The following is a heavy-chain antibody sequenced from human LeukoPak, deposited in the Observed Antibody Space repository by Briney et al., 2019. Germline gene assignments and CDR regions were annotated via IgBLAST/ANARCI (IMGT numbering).Heavy chain of an antibody. CDR3: ASSYCSGGSCYWFDP. J-gene: IGHJ5*02. CDR2: INPNSGGT. D-gene: IGHD2-15*01. V-gene: IGHV1-2*02. Sequence: GASVKVSCKASGYTFTGYYMHWVRQAPGQGLEWMGWINPNSGGTNYAQKFQGRVTMTRDTSISTAYMELSRLTSDATAVYYCASSYCSGGSCYWFDPWGQGTLVTVSS. CDR1: GYTFTGYY.